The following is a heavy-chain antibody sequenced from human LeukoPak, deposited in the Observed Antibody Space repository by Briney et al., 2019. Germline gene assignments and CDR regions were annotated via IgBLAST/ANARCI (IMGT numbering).Heavy chain of an antibody. CDR1: GGSIGSGDYY. D-gene: IGHD4-17*01. CDR2: IYYSGST. J-gene: IGHJ4*02. CDR3: ARVTAVTTLGNNVKQGIDY. V-gene: IGHV4-30-4*01. Sequence: PSETLSLTCTVSGGSIGSGDYYWSWIRQPPGKGLEWIGYIYYSGSTYYNPSLKSRVTISVDTSKNQFSLKLSSVTAADTAVYYCARVTAVTTLGNNVKQGIDYWGQGTLVTVSS.